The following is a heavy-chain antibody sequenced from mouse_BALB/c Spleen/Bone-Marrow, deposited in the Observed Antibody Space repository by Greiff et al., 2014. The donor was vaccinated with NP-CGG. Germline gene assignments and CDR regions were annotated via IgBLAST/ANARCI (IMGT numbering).Heavy chain of an antibody. CDR3: ARAQLGCFAY. V-gene: IGHV2-9*02. D-gene: IGHD4-1*02. CDR1: GFSLTSYG. J-gene: IGHJ3*01. CDR2: IWAGGST. Sequence: VQRVESGPGLVAPSQSLSITCTVSGFSLTSYGVHWVRQPPGKGLEWLGVIWAGGSTNYNSALMSRLSISKDNSKSQVFLKMNRLQTDDTAMYYCARAQLGCFAYWGQGTLVTVSA.